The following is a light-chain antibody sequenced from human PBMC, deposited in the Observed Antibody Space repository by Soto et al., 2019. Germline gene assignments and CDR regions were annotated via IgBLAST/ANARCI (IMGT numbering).Light chain of an antibody. V-gene: IGLV1-51*01. CDR1: SSNIGNNC. J-gene: IGLJ2*01. CDR2: DNN. Sequence: QSVLTQPPSVSADPGQKVTISCSGSSSNIGNNCVSWYQQLPGTAPKLLIYDNNMRPSGIPDRFSGSKSGTSATLGIAGLQAGDEADYYCGTWDGSLSVVVFGGGTKVTVL. CDR3: GTWDGSLSVVV.